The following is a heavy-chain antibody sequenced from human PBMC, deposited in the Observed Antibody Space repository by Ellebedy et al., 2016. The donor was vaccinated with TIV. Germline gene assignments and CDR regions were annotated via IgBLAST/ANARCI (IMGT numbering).Heavy chain of an antibody. V-gene: IGHV1-8*01. CDR3: ATDYRKGVITTVNWFDP. CDR2: MNPNSGNT. Sequence: AASVKVSCKASGYTFTSYDINWVRQATGQGLEWMGWMNPNSGNTGYAQKFQGRVTMTRNTSISTAYMELSSLRSEDTAVYYCATDYRKGVITTVNWFDPWGQGTLVTVSS. CDR1: GYTFTSYD. J-gene: IGHJ5*02. D-gene: IGHD3-22*01.